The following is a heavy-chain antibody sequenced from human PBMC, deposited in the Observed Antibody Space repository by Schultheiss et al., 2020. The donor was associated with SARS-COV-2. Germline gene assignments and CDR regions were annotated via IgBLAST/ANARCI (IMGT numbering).Heavy chain of an antibody. CDR2: ISGSGGST. CDR1: GFTFSNAW. Sequence: GGSLRLSCAASGFTFSNAWMSWVRQAPGKGLEWVSAISGSGGSTYYADSVKGRFTISRDNSKNTLYLQMNSLRAEDTAVYYCASDVLLWFGEPRYFDYWGQGTLVTVSS. CDR3: ASDVLLWFGEPRYFDY. V-gene: IGHV3-23*01. D-gene: IGHD3-10*01. J-gene: IGHJ4*02.